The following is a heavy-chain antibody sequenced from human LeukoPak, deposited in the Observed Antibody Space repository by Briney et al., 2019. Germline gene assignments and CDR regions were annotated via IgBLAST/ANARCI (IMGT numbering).Heavy chain of an antibody. D-gene: IGHD4-23*01. CDR2: FDPEDGET. CDR3: ATCRDLRWCDAFDI. J-gene: IGHJ3*02. V-gene: IGHV1-24*01. CDR1: GYTRTDIS. Sequence: ASVKVSCKVSGYTRTDISMHWVRHAPGKGLEWMGGFDPEDGETIYAQQFQGRVTMTENTSTDTAYMELSSLRSEDTAVYYCATCRDLRWCDAFDIWGQGTMVTVSS.